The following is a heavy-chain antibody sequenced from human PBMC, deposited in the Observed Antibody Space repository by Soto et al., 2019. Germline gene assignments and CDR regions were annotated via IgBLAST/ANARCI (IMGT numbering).Heavy chain of an antibody. V-gene: IGHV1-69*13. CDR2: IIPIFGTA. J-gene: IGHJ6*02. CDR3: ARDWDDSSGYYYKKDYYGMDV. D-gene: IGHD3-22*01. Sequence: GASVKVSCKASGGTFSRNTISWVRQAPGQGLEWMGGIIPIFGTANYAQKFQGRVTITADESTSTAYMELSSLRSEDTAVYYCARDWDDSSGYYYKKDYYGMDVWGQGTTVTVSS. CDR1: GGTFSRNT.